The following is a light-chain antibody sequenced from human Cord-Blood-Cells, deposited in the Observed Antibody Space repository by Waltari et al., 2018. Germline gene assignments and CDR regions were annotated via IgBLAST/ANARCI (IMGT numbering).Light chain of an antibody. Sequence: EIVLTQSPAFPSVTPKEKVTITCRASQSIASSLHWYQQKPDQSPKLLIKYASQSFSGVPSRCSGSGSGTDFTLTINSLEAEDAATYYCHQNSSLPFTFGKGTRREIK. V-gene: IGKV6-21*01. J-gene: IGKJ2*01. CDR3: HQNSSLPFT. CDR1: QSIASS. CDR2: YAS.